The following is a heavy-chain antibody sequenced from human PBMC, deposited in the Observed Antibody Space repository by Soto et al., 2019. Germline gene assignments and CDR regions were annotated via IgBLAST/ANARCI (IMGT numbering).Heavy chain of an antibody. CDR1: GFTFSSHG. CDR2: IWYDGSNK. D-gene: IGHD3-16*02. Sequence: QVQLVESGGGVVQPGRSLRISCAASGFTFSSHGMHWVRQAPGKGLEWVAVIWYDGSNKYYGDSVKGRFTISRDNSKNTLYLQMNSLRAEDTAVYYCARDRHDYIWGSYRFRAFDIWGQGTMVTVSS. CDR3: ARDRHDYIWGSYRFRAFDI. J-gene: IGHJ3*02. V-gene: IGHV3-33*01.